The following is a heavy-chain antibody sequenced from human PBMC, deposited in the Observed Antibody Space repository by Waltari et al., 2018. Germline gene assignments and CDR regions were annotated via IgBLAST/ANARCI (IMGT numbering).Heavy chain of an antibody. CDR3: ARRRYCSGGSCPGGNWFDP. V-gene: IGHV4-38-2*01. D-gene: IGHD2-15*01. CDR1: GYSLSSGYY. J-gene: IGHJ5*02. CDR2: IYHSGST. Sequence: QVQLQESGPGLVKPSETLSLTCAVSGYSLSSGYYWGWIRQPPGKGLEWIGSIYHSGSTYYNPSLKSRVTISVDTSKNQFSLKLSSVTAADTAVYYCARRRYCSGGSCPGGNWFDPWGQGTLVTVSS.